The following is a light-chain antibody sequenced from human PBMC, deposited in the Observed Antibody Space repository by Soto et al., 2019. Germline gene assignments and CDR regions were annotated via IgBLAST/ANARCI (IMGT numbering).Light chain of an antibody. CDR1: SSDVGAYNY. Sequence: QSALTQPASVSGSPGLSIAISCTGTSSDVGAYNYVSWYQQHPGKAPKLMIYDVSNRPSGASDRFSGSKSGNTASLTISGLQPEDEADYYCTSYTSSSTYVFGTGTKVTVL. V-gene: IGLV2-14*01. CDR3: TSYTSSSTYV. J-gene: IGLJ1*01. CDR2: DVS.